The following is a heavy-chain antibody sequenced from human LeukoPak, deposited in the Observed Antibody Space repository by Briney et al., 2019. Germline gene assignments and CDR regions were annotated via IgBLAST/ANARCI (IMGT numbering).Heavy chain of an antibody. J-gene: IGHJ6*02. CDR1: EGTFSSYA. CDR2: IIPIFGTA. D-gene: IGHD3-22*01. Sequence: SVTVSCKAPEGTFSSYAISWVRQAPGQGLEWMGGIIPIFGTANYAQKFQGRVTITADESTSTAYMELSSLRSEDTAVYYCARGARGYYYDSSGYYRPSSYYYGMDVWGQGTTVTVSS. CDR3: ARGARGYYYDSSGYYRPSSYYYGMDV. V-gene: IGHV1-69*13.